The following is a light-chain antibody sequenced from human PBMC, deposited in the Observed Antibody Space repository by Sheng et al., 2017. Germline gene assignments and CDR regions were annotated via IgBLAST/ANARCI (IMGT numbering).Light chain of an antibody. J-gene: IGKJ1*01. CDR3: LQYSDDWS. V-gene: IGKV1-5*03. CDR2: KAS. CDR1: QNIRIW. Sequence: IQMTQSPSTLSASVGDRVTITCRASQNIRIWLAWYQQKPGKAPKALIYKASNLESGVPSRFSGGGSGTQFTLTIGNLQPDDFATYYCLQYSDDWSFGQGTKVENK.